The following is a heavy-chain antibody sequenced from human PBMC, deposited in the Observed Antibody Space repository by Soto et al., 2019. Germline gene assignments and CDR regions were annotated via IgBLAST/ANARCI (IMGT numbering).Heavy chain of an antibody. CDR3: ARDSKHCSGGSCYPSLVFDY. V-gene: IGHV3-30-3*01. Sequence: GGSMRLSCAASRFYLSSYAMLWARESPSNRLAWVAVISYDGSNKYYAESVKGRFTISRDNSKNTLYLQMNSLRAEDTAVYYCARDSKHCSGGSCYPSLVFDYWGQGTLVAVSS. J-gene: IGHJ4*02. D-gene: IGHD2-15*01. CDR1: RFYLSSYA. CDR2: ISYDGSNK.